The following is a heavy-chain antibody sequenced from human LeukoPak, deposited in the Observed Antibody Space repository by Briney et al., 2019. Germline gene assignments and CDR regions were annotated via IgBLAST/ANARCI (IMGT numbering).Heavy chain of an antibody. Sequence: GGSLRLSCAASGFTFSSYSMNWVRQAPGKGLEWVSSISSSSGYIYYADSVKGRFTISRDNAKNSLYLQMNSLRAEDTAVYYCASDSSSWYNWFDPWGQGTLVTVSS. CDR1: GFTFSSYS. CDR2: ISSSSGYI. D-gene: IGHD6-13*01. J-gene: IGHJ5*02. CDR3: ASDSSSWYNWFDP. V-gene: IGHV3-21*01.